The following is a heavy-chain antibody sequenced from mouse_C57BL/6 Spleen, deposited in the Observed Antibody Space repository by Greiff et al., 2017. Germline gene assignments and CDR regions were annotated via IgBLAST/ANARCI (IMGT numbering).Heavy chain of an antibody. D-gene: IGHD2-4*01. Sequence: VQLQQSGPGLVQPSQSLSITCTVSGFSLTSYGVHWVRQSPGKGLEWLGVIWRGGSTDYNAAFMSRLSITKDNSKSQVFFKMNRLQAYDTAIYYCAKSYYDYAWFADWGQGTLVTVSA. CDR3: AKSYYDYAWFAD. V-gene: IGHV2-5*01. CDR1: GFSLTSYG. J-gene: IGHJ3*01. CDR2: IWRGGST.